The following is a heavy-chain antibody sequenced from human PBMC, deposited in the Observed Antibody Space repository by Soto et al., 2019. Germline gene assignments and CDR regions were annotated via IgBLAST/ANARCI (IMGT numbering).Heavy chain of an antibody. CDR3: ARPIGYCSGGSCYSEGEDAFDI. J-gene: IGHJ3*02. CDR2: IWYDGSNK. D-gene: IGHD2-15*01. Sequence: PGGSLRLSCAASGFTFSSYGMHWVRQAPGKGLEWVAVIWYDGSNKYYADSVKGRFTISRDNSKNTLYLQMNSLRAEDTAVYYCARPIGYCSGGSCYSEGEDAFDIWGQGTMVTVSS. V-gene: IGHV3-33*01. CDR1: GFTFSSYG.